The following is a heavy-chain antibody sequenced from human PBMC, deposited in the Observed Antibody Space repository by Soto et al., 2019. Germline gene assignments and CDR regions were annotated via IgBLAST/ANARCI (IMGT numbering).Heavy chain of an antibody. J-gene: IGHJ6*02. CDR1: GFTFSSYA. CDR3: AKVSAYGARYYYYYGMDV. V-gene: IGHV3-23*01. D-gene: IGHD4-17*01. Sequence: PGGSLRLSCAASGFTFSSYAMSWVRQAPGKGLEWVSAISGSGGSTYYADSVKGRFTISRDNSKNTLYLQMNSLRAEDTAVYYCAKVSAYGARYYYYYGMDVWGQGTTVTVSS. CDR2: ISGSGGST.